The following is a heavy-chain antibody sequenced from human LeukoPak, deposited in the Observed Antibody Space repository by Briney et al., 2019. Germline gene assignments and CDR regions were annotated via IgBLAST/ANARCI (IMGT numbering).Heavy chain of an antibody. Sequence: GGSLRLSCAASGFTFSSYGMHWVRQAPGKGLEWVAVISYDGSNKYYADSVKGRFTISRDNSKNTPYLQMNSLRAEDTAVYYCAKERLKSSSWYTWTYYYGMDVWGQGTTVTVSS. D-gene: IGHD6-13*01. V-gene: IGHV3-30*18. CDR1: GFTFSSYG. CDR2: ISYDGSNK. J-gene: IGHJ6*02. CDR3: AKERLKSSSWYTWTYYYGMDV.